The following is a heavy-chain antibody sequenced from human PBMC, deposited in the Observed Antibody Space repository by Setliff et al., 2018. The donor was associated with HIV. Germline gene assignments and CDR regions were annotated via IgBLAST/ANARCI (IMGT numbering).Heavy chain of an antibody. J-gene: IGHJ3*02. CDR3: ASLTLYSSSSPAFDI. CDR1: GGSISSHY. Sequence: SETLSLTCTVSGGSISSHYWSWIRQPPGKGLEWIGSIYYSWSTNYNPSLKSRVTISVDTSKNQFSLKLSSVNAADTAVYYCASLTLYSSSSPAFDIWGQGTMVTVSS. D-gene: IGHD6-6*01. V-gene: IGHV4-59*11. CDR2: IYYSWST.